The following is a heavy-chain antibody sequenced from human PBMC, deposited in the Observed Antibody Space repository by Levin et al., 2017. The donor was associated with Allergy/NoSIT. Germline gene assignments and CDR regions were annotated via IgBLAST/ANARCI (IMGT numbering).Heavy chain of an antibody. CDR2: ISYDGSNK. J-gene: IGHJ2*01. Sequence: QPGGSLRLSCAASGFTFSSYAMHWVRQAPGKGLEWVAVISYDGSNKYYADSVKGRFTISRDNSKNTLYLQMNSLRAEDTAVYYCARREGIQLWLPWYFDLWGRGTLVTVSS. D-gene: IGHD5-18*01. CDR1: GFTFSSYA. CDR3: ARREGIQLWLPWYFDL. V-gene: IGHV3-30-3*01.